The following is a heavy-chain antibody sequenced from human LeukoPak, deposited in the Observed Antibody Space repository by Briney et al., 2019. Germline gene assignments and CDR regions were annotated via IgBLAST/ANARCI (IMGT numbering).Heavy chain of an antibody. CDR3: AKNGHYLDS. J-gene: IGHJ4*02. D-gene: IGHD2-8*01. V-gene: IGHV3-7*01. CDR2: IKEDGSDK. CDR1: GFTFSSYW. Sequence: GGSLRLSCAASGFTFSSYWMSWVRQAPGKGLEWVADIKEDGSDKYYVDSMKGRFTISRDNAKNSLYLQMNSLRAEDTAVYYCAKNGHYLDSWGQGTLVTVSS.